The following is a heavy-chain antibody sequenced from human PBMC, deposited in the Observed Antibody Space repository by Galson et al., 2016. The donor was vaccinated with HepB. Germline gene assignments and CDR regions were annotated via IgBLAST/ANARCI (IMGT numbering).Heavy chain of an antibody. Sequence: SLRLSCAASGFTFSMHWVRQAPGKGLEGVAALWYDGSNKYYGDSVKCRFTISRNNSKNTVYLQMNSLRAEDTAVYYCASSSIELTELLGYFDYWGQGTLVTVSS. V-gene: IGHV3-33*01. D-gene: IGHD3-9*01. J-gene: IGHJ4*02. CDR2: LWYDGSNK. CDR3: ASSSIELTELLGYFDY. CDR1: GFTFS.